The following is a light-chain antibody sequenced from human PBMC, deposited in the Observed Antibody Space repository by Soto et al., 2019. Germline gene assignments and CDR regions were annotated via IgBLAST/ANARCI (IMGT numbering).Light chain of an antibody. CDR3: QQYNTYPWT. V-gene: IGKV1-5*03. CDR2: KTS. J-gene: IGKJ1*01. CDR1: QTINNW. Sequence: DVQMTQSPSTLSASVGDRVTITCRASQTINNWLAWYQQRPGKAPTFLIYKTSTLETGVPSRFSGSGSGTEFTLTISSLQPEDFAIYYCQQYNTYPWTSGQGTKVDIK.